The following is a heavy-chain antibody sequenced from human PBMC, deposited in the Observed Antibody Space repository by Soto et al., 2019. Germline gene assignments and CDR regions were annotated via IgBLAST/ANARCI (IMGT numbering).Heavy chain of an antibody. CDR3: ARRGYAYGGHYFDY. CDR1: GFTFMRCA. CDR2: ISYDGSNK. Sequence: QEQLVESGGGVVQPGRSLSLSCAASGFTFMRCAMHWVRQAPGKGLEWMAVISYDGSNKYYADSVKGRFSISRDNSKNTLYLQMNSLGAEDTAVYSCARRGYAYGGHYFDYWGQGSRVTVSS. D-gene: IGHD5-18*01. J-gene: IGHJ4*02. V-gene: IGHV3-30-3*01.